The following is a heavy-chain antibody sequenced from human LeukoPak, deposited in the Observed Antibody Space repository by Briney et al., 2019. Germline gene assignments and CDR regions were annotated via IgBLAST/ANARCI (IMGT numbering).Heavy chain of an antibody. CDR1: GGSISSYY. D-gene: IGHD3-10*01. V-gene: IGHV4-59*01. CDR2: IYYSGST. J-gene: IGHJ4*02. Sequence: SETLSLTCTVSGGSISSYYWSWIRQPPGKGLEWIGYIYYSGSTNYNPSLKSRVTISVDTPKNQFSLKLSSVTAADTAVYYCARVGFGEPFDYWGQGTLVTVSS. CDR3: ARVGFGEPFDY.